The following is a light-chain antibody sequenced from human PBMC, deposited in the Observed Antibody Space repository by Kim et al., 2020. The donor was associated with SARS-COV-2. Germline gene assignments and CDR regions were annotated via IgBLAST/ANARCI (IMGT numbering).Light chain of an antibody. V-gene: IGKV3-15*01. J-gene: IGKJ4*01. CDR3: QQYNNWPLT. CDR1: QSVSSN. Sequence: VSPAKRASLSCKASQSVSSNLAWYQHKPGQAPRLLIYGASTRSTVIPARCSGSGSGTEFTLTISSLQSEDFAVYYCQQYNNWPLTFGGGTKVDIK. CDR2: GAS.